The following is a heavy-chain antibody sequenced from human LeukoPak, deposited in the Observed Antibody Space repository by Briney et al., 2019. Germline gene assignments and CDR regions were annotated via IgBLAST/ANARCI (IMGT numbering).Heavy chain of an antibody. D-gene: IGHD6-19*01. CDR1: GFTFSSYS. J-gene: IGHJ4*02. V-gene: IGHV3-48*01. CDR3: ARAYSSGWKGYFDY. Sequence: GGSLRLSCAASGFTFSSYSMNWVRQAPGKGLEWVSYISSSSSTIYYADSVKGRFTISRDNAKNSLYLQMNSLRAEDTAVYYCARAYSSGWKGYFDYWGQGTLVTVSS. CDR2: ISSSSSTI.